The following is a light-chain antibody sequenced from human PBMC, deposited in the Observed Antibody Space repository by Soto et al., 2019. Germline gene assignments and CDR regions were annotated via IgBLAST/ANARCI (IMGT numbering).Light chain of an antibody. CDR3: EPDNMWGV. Sequence: EVVMTQSPDTVSVSPGERATLSCRASKSVGSNLAWYQQKLGQAPRLLIYGTSTRATGVPARFSGSGSGTELTLTVGSQRTEDFAGYIWEPDNMWGVFGEGTKVDI. J-gene: IGKJ1*01. V-gene: IGKV3-15*01. CDR1: KSVGSN. CDR2: GTS.